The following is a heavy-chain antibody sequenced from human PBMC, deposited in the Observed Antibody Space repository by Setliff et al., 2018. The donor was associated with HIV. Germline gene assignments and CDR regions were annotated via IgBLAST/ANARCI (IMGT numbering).Heavy chain of an antibody. CDR1: GFNFTEYA. D-gene: IGHD3-16*01. V-gene: IGHV3-72*01. CDR3: VRAAAGLDI. CDR2: ITAKFNGYVK. Sequence: GSLRLSCTASGFNFTEYAMSWIRQPPGKGLEWVGRITAKFNGYVKEYAASVQGRFTISRDDSKDSLFLQMNNLKTEDTAVYYCVRAAAGLDIWSQKILVTVSS. J-gene: IGHJ4*02.